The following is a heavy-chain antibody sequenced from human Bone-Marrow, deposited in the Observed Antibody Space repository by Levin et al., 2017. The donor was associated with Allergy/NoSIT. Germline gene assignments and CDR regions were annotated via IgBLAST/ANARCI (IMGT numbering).Heavy chain of an antibody. J-gene: IGHJ4*02. V-gene: IGHV3-30*18. CDR1: GFTFSSYG. Sequence: GESLKISCAASGFTFSSYGMHWVRQAPGKGLEWVAVISYDGSNKYYADSVKGRFTISRDNSKNTLYLQMNSLRAEDTAVYYCAKDFGPTDIVVVPAAIPYRSSFDYWGQGTLVTVSS. D-gene: IGHD2-2*02. CDR3: AKDFGPTDIVVVPAAIPYRSSFDY. CDR2: ISYDGSNK.